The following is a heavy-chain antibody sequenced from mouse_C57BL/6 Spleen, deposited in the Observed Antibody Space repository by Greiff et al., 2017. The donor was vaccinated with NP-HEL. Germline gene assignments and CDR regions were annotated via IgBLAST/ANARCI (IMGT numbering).Heavy chain of an antibody. CDR2: IDPEDGET. CDR1: GFNIKDYY. Sequence: EVQLQQSGAELVKPGASVKLSCTASGFNIKDYYMHWVKQRTEQGLEWLGRIDPEDGETKYGPNFQGKATITADTSSNTAYLQLISLTAEDTAVYYGARTRGLRTPFDYWGQGTTLTVSS. CDR3: ARTRGLRTPFDY. V-gene: IGHV14-2*01. J-gene: IGHJ2*01. D-gene: IGHD2-4*01.